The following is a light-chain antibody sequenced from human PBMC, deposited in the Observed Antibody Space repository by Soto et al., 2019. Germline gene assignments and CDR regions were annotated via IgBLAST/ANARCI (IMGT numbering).Light chain of an antibody. CDR2: EVR. J-gene: IGLJ3*02. V-gene: IGLV2-14*01. CDR1: MRDVGAYNL. CDR3: SAYTERRTLV. Sequence: QSALTQPASVSGSAGQSITISCSGTMRDVGAYNLVSWYQQHPGTAPKLIIYEVRNRPSGISSRFSGSRSGNTASLTISGLQPEDEGDYYCSAYTERRTLVFGGGTQLTVL.